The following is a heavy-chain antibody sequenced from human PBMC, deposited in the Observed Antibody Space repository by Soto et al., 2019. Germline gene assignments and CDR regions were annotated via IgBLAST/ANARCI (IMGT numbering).Heavy chain of an antibody. CDR3: ARHNGPLYVGYYYDMDV. Sequence: SETLSLTCAVSGDSISSPKWWTWLRQPPGKGLEWIGDLLHGGTTNYNPSLKSRVTISVDTSKNQFSLKLSSVTAADTAVYYCARHNGPLYVGYYYDMDVWGQGATVTVSS. V-gene: IGHV4-4*02. CDR2: LLHGGTT. D-gene: IGHD3-16*01. CDR1: GDSISSPKW. J-gene: IGHJ6*02.